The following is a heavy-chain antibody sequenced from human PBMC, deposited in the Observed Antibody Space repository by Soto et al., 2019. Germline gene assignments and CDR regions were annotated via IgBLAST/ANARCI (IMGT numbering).Heavy chain of an antibody. Sequence: SETLSLTCAVSGGSISSGGYSWSWIRQPPGKGLEWIGYIYHSGSTYYNPSLKSRVTMSVDTSKNQFSLKLSSATAADTAVYYCAVSYYYDSSGYYDYYYYYGMDVWGQGTTVTVS. CDR1: GGSISSGGYS. J-gene: IGHJ6*02. V-gene: IGHV4-30-2*01. CDR3: AVSYYYDSSGYYDYYYYYGMDV. D-gene: IGHD3-22*01. CDR2: IYHSGST.